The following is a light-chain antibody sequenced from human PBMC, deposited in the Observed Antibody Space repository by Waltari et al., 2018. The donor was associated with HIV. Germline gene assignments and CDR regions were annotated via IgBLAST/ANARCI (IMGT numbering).Light chain of an antibody. Sequence: QSALTQPPSVSGSPGQSVTISCTGTSSDVGSYNRVPWYQQPPGTAPKLMIYEVSNRPSGVPDRFSGSKSGNTASLTISGLQAEDEADYYCSSYTSSSTVWVFGGGTKLTVL. CDR2: EVS. CDR1: SSDVGSYNR. J-gene: IGLJ3*02. V-gene: IGLV2-18*02. CDR3: SSYTSSSTVWV.